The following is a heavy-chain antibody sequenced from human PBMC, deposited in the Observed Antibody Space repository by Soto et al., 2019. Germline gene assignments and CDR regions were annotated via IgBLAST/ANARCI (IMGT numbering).Heavy chain of an antibody. V-gene: IGHV1-2*02. Sequence: ASVKVSCTASGYTFTGYYMHWVRQATGQGLEWMGWINPNSGGTNYAQKFQGRVTMTEDTSTDTAYMELSSLRSEDTAVYYCATRPFGVVIMSTLGGMAPFDYWGQGTLVTVSS. D-gene: IGHD3-3*01. CDR1: GYTFTGYY. J-gene: IGHJ4*02. CDR2: INPNSGGT. CDR3: ATRPFGVVIMSTLGGMAPFDY.